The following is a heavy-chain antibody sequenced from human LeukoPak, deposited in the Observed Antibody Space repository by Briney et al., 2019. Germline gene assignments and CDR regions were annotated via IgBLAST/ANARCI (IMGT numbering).Heavy chain of an antibody. V-gene: IGHV3-13*01. Sequence: GGSLRLSCTASGFTLGSHDMHWVRQTTGEGLEWVAAIASGFQTFYAGSVEGRFTVSREDAKNSLYLQMNSLRAGDTAVYYCVREARGYHYTYFDYWGQGTLVTVSS. CDR1: GFTLGSHD. CDR2: IASGFQT. J-gene: IGHJ4*02. D-gene: IGHD5-18*01. CDR3: VREARGYHYTYFDY.